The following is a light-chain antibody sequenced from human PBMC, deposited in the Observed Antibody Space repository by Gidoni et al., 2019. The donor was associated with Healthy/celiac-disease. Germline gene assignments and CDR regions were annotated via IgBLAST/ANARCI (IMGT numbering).Light chain of an antibody. CDR1: QSVSSSY. Sequence: PGERATLSCRASQSVSSSYLAWYQKKPGQAPRLLIYGASSGSGTDFTLTISRLEPEDFAVYYCQQYGSSPMYXXXQGTKLEIK. CDR2: GAS. CDR3: QQYGSSPMYX. J-gene: IGKJ2*01. V-gene: IGKV3-20*01.